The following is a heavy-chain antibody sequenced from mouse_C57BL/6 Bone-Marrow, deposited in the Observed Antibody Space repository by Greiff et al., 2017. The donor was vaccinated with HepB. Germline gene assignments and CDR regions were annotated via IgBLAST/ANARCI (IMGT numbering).Heavy chain of an antibody. CDR2: IDPENGDT. J-gene: IGHJ2*01. Sequence: VQLKESGAELVRPGASVKLSCTASGFNIKDDYMHWVKQRPEQGLEWIGWIDPENGDTEYASKFQGKAIITADTSSNTAYLQLSSLTSEDTAVYYCYYYGSSYDYWGQGTTLTVSS. D-gene: IGHD1-1*01. CDR3: YYYGSSYDY. V-gene: IGHV14-4*01. CDR1: GFNIKDDY.